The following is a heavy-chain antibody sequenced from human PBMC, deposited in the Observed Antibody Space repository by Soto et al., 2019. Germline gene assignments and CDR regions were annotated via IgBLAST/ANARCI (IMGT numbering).Heavy chain of an antibody. V-gene: IGHV1-69*06. CDR3: ARALWFGELLFYWFEP. CDR1: GGTFSGYA. D-gene: IGHD3-10*01. Sequence: VQLVQSGAEVKKAGSSVKVSCKASGGTFSGYAISWVRQAPGQELEWMGGIIPIFGTANYAQKFQGRVTITADKSTSTAYMELSSLRSEDTAVYYCARALWFGELLFYWFEPWGQGTLVTVSS. CDR2: IIPIFGTA. J-gene: IGHJ5*02.